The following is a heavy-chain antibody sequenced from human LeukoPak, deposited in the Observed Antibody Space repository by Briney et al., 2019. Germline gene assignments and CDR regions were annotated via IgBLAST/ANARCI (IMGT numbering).Heavy chain of an antibody. J-gene: IGHJ4*02. CDR2: ISSSSSYR. CDR1: GFTFSRYS. D-gene: IGHD3-16*01. Sequence: PGGSLRLSCAASGFTFSRYSMNWVRQAPGKGLEWVSYISSSSSYRYYADSVKGRFTISRDNAKNSLQLQMNSLRAEDTAVYYCMSYAGRSDDYWGQGTLVTVSS. CDR3: MSYAGRSDDY. V-gene: IGHV3-21*01.